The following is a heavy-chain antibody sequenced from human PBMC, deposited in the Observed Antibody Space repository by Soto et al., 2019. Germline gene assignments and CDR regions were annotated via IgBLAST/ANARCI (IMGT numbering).Heavy chain of an antibody. J-gene: IGHJ4*02. D-gene: IGHD3-10*01. CDR3: AREVSSFGSNHFDS. Sequence: SETLSLTCSVYGTSIRGYYWTWIRQPPGKGLEWIGYIYYTGSTKYNPSLKSRVTISVDTSKNQFSLRLNSVTAADTAVYYCAREVSSFGSNHFDSWGQGALVTVSS. CDR1: GTSIRGYY. CDR2: IYYTGST. V-gene: IGHV4-59*01.